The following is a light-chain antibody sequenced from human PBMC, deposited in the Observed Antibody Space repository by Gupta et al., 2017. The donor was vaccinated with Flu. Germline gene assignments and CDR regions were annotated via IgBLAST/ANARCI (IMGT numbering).Light chain of an antibody. CDR1: YN. Sequence: YNVNWYQQKPGQAPVLVIYRDNSRPSGIPERLSGSISGNTATLTIRRAQVGDEADYFCQVWASGTVVFGGGTKLTVV. J-gene: IGLJ2*01. CDR2: RDN. CDR3: QVWASGTVV. V-gene: IGLV3-9*03.